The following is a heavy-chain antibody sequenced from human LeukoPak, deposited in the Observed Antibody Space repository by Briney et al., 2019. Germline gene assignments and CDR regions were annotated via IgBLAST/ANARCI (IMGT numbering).Heavy chain of an antibody. D-gene: IGHD3-22*01. CDR2: ITSSSTTI. J-gene: IGHJ5*02. V-gene: IGHV3-48*02. CDR3: ARERLSDYYDSSGFYP. CDR1: GFTFSSYS. Sequence: GGSLRLSCSASGFTFSSYSMNWVRQAPGKGLEWLSYITSSSTTIYYADSVRGRFTVSRDNAKNSLYLQMNSLRDEDTAVYYCARERLSDYYDSSGFYPWGRGTLVTASS.